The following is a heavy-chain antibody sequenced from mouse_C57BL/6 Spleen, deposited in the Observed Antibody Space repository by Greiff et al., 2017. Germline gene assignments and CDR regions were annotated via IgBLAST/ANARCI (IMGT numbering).Heavy chain of an antibody. CDR1: GFSLTSYA. CDR3: SRITTVVDWYFGV. Sequence: VKLMESGPGLVAPSQSLSITCTVSGFSLTSYAISWVRQPPGKGLEWLGVIWTGGGTNYNSAPESRMSISKDNSKSQVFLKMNSLQTDDTARYYCSRITTVVDWYFGVWGTGTTVTVSS. D-gene: IGHD1-1*01. V-gene: IGHV2-9-1*01. J-gene: IGHJ1*03. CDR2: IWTGGGT.